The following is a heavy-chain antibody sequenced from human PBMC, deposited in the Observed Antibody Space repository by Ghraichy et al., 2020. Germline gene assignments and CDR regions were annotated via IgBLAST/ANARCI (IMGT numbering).Heavy chain of an antibody. CDR2: FDPEDGET. CDR3: ATVEPLQYTHFFDY. Sequence: ASVKVSCKVSGYTLTELSMHWVRQAPGKGLEWMGGFDPEDGETIYAQKFQGRVTMTEDTSTDTAYMELSSLRSEDTAVYYCATVEPLQYTHFFDYWGQGTLVTVSS. J-gene: IGHJ4*02. V-gene: IGHV1-24*01. CDR1: GYTLTELS. D-gene: IGHD4-11*01.